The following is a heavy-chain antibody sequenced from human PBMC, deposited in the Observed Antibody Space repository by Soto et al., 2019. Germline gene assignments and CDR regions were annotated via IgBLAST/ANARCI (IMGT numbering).Heavy chain of an antibody. D-gene: IGHD3-9*01. V-gene: IGHV1-18*01. CDR3: ARVPPILRYFDWLKSFDI. CDR2: ISAYNGNT. J-gene: IGHJ3*02. Sequence: ASVKVSCKASGYTFTSYGISWVRQAPGQGLEWMGWISAYNGNTNYAQKLQGRVTMTTDTSTSTAYMELRSLRSDDTAVYYCARVPPILRYFDWLKSFDIWGQGTMVTVSS. CDR1: GYTFTSYG.